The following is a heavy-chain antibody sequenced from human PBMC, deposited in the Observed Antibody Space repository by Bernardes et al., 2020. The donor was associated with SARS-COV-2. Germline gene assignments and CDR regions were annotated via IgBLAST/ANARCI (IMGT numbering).Heavy chain of an antibody. Sequence: GGSLRLSCAASGFTFSSHTLNWVRQTPGKGLEWVSSITSSSNYIYYADSVKGRFTISRNNAEKSLYLQMNNLRAEDTAVYYCARDWRDDYWGQGTLVTVSS. CDR1: GFTFSSHT. CDR2: ITSSSNYI. CDR3: ARDWRDDY. J-gene: IGHJ4*02. V-gene: IGHV3-21*01.